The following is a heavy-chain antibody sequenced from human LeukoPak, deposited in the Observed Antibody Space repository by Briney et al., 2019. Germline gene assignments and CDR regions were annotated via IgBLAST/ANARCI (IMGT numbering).Heavy chain of an antibody. J-gene: IGHJ4*02. Sequence: GGSLRLSCAASGFSFGGHYMSWLRQAPGKGPEWISYISGNGGDIAYADSVKGRFTISRDNAKNSLHLQMNSLRVEDTAVYHCVRHAGRTGGQWGQGTLIAVSS. CDR1: GFSFGGHY. V-gene: IGHV3-11*01. CDR3: VRHAGRTGGQ. D-gene: IGHD3-10*01. CDR2: ISGNGGDI.